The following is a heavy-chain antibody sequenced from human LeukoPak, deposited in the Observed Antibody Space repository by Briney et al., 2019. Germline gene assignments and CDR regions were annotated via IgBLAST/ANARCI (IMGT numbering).Heavy chain of an antibody. D-gene: IGHD6-19*01. V-gene: IGHV3-30*03. J-gene: IGHJ4*02. CDR1: GFTFSSYG. CDR3: ARDPAVSSSGPFDY. Sequence: GGSLRLSCAASGFTFSSYGMHWVRQAPGKGLEWVAVISYDGSNKYYADSVKGRFTISRDNSKNTLYLQMNSLRAEDTAVYYCARDPAVSSSGPFDYWGQGTLVTVSS. CDR2: ISYDGSNK.